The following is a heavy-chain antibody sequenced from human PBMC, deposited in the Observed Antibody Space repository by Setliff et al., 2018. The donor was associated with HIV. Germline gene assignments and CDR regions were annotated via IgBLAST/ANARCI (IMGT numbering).Heavy chain of an antibody. CDR1: GFIFDHYA. V-gene: IGHV3-43D*03. D-gene: IGHD1-1*01. Sequence: GGSLRLSCATSGFIFDHYAMYWVRQRPGKGLEWVSLISWNGGETFYADSVRGRFTISKDSSKGSLYLQMNSLRVEDTALYYCVSRGGSVEGLQYWGQGTMVSVSS. CDR3: VSRGGSVEGLQY. J-gene: IGHJ4*02. CDR2: ISWNGGET.